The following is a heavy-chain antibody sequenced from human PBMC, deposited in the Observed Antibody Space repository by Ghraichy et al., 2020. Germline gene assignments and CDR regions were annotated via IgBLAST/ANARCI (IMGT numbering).Heavy chain of an antibody. J-gene: IGHJ4*02. D-gene: IGHD5-24*01. Sequence: SETLSLTCAVYGGSFSGYYWSWIRQPPGKGLEWIGEINHRGSTNYNPSLKSRVTISVDTSKNQFSLKLSSVTAADTAVYYCARGLRGGYNPDWGQGTLVTVSS. CDR3: ARGLRGGYNPD. V-gene: IGHV4-34*01. CDR2: INHRGST. CDR1: GGSFSGYY.